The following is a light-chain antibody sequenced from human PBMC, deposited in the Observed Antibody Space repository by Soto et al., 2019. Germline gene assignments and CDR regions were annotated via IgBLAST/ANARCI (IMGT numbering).Light chain of an antibody. CDR3: AAWDDTLRAWV. J-gene: IGLJ3*02. CDR2: NNH. CDR1: SSNVGSNT. V-gene: IGLV1-44*01. Sequence: QSVVTQPPSASGTPGQRVTISCSGGSSNVGSNTVNWYQQFPGTGPKLLMYNNHQRPSGVPDRFSGSKSGTSASLAISGLQSEDEADYYCAAWDDTLRAWVFGGGTKLTVL.